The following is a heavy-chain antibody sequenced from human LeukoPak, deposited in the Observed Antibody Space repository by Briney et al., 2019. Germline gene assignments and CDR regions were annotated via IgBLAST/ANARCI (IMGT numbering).Heavy chain of an antibody. Sequence: PGGSLRLSCAVSGFTFSSYGMSWVRQAPGKGLEWVSGVSGSGGSTYYADSVKGRFTISRDNSKNTLYLQMNSLRAEDTAVYYCAKAVGMVYSDAFDIWGQGTMVTVSS. V-gene: IGHV3-23*01. D-gene: IGHD2-8*01. CDR1: GFTFSSYG. CDR3: AKAVGMVYSDAFDI. CDR2: VSGSGGST. J-gene: IGHJ3*02.